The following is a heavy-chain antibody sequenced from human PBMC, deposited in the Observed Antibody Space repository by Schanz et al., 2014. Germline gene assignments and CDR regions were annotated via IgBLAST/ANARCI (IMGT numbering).Heavy chain of an antibody. CDR3: ARAKRFGDMDV. J-gene: IGHJ6*04. CDR1: RSTFSSYT. V-gene: IGHV1-18*01. Sequence: QVQLVQSGAEVKKPGSSVKVSCKASRSTFSSYTISWVRQARGQGLEWVGWISPYNGNTNYAQKVQGRVTMTTDTSTGTAYMELRNLRSDDTAVYYCARAKRFGDMDVWGKGTTVTVSS. D-gene: IGHD3-10*01. CDR2: ISPYNGNT.